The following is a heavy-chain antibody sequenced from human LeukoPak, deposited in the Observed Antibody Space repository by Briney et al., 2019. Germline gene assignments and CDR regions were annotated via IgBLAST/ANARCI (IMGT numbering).Heavy chain of an antibody. CDR2: IPYDGTDK. V-gene: IGHV3-30*03. Sequence: GGSLRLSCSASGLTFRSYGMHWVRQAPGKGLEWVAAIPYDGTDKYYADSVRGRFTISRDNSKNTLYLQMNSLRAEDTAVYYCASAYYDILTGYYNPYYYGMDVWGQGTTVTVSS. J-gene: IGHJ6*02. D-gene: IGHD3-9*01. CDR1: GLTFRSYG. CDR3: ASAYYDILTGYYNPYYYGMDV.